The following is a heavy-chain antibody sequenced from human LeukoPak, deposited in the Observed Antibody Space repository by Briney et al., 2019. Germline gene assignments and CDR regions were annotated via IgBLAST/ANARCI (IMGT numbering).Heavy chain of an antibody. CDR2: ISSSSSHT. V-gene: IGHV3-11*06. D-gene: IGHD3-10*01. CDR3: ARIVRGVTKYYFDY. Sequence: GGSLRLSCAASGFTFSDYYMSWIRQAPGKGLEWVSYISSSSSHTNYADSVKGRFTISRDNAKNSLYLQMNSLRAEDTAVYYCARIVRGVTKYYFDYWGQGTLVTVSS. CDR1: GFTFSDYY. J-gene: IGHJ4*02.